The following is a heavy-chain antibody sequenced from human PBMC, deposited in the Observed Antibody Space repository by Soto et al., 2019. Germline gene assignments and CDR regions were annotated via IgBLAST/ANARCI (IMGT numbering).Heavy chain of an antibody. CDR2: IKSKTDGGTT. CDR3: TTYPPHYGDYDMELLDY. J-gene: IGHJ4*02. D-gene: IGHD4-17*01. Sequence: GSLRLSCAATGVNFSNAWMNCVRQAPGKGQEWVGRIKSKTDGGTTDYAAPVKGRFTISRDDSKNTLYLQMNSLKTEDTAVYYCTTYPPHYGDYDMELLDYRGQGTPVTVSA. CDR1: GVNFSNAW. V-gene: IGHV3-15*07.